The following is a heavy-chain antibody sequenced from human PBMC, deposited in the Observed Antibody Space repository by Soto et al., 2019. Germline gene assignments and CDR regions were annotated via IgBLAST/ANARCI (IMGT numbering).Heavy chain of an antibody. J-gene: IGHJ6*02. CDR3: ARDDHCSGGSCYFTSYYYYGMDV. D-gene: IGHD2-15*01. CDR1: GFTFRNYA. V-gene: IGHV3-30-3*01. CDR2: ISYDGSNK. Sequence: PGGSLRLSCAAAGFTFRNYAMHWVRQAPGKGLEWVAVISYDGSNKYYADSVKGRFTISRDNSKNTLYLQMNSLRAEDTAVYYCARDDHCSGGSCYFTSYYYYGMDVWGQGTTVTVSS.